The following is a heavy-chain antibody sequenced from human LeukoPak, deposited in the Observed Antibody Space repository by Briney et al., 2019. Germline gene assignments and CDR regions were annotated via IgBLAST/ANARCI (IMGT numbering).Heavy chain of an antibody. CDR1: GFTFSGYW. CDR2: INQDGSEK. J-gene: IGHJ1*01. D-gene: IGHD6-13*01. V-gene: IGHV3-7*01. Sequence: GGSLRLSCAASGFTFSGYWMRWVRQAPGEGLEWVANINQDGSEKYYVDSVKGRFTISRDNAKNSLFLQMGSLRVEDTAVYYCARESTAGYNSSWYGFRNWGQGTLVSVSS. CDR3: ARESTAGYNSSWYGFRN.